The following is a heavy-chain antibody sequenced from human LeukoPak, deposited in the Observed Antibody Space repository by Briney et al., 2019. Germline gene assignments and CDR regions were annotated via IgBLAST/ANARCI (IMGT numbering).Heavy chain of an antibody. CDR1: GFTFSTYG. Sequence: GGSLRLSCAASGFTFSTYGVHWVRQAPGKGLEWVAFIQYNGGNKYYADSVKGRFTISRDNSQNTLYLQMDSLRAEDTAVYYCAKDLSQYDSSGYRYFDYWGQGSPVTVSS. V-gene: IGHV3-30*02. CDR3: AKDLSQYDSSGYRYFDY. J-gene: IGHJ4*02. CDR2: IQYNGGNK. D-gene: IGHD3-22*01.